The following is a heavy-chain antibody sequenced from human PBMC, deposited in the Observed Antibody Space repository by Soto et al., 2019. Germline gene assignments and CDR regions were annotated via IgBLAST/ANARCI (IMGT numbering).Heavy chain of an antibody. CDR1: GFTFSSYG. V-gene: IGHV3-33*01. Sequence: QVQLVESGGGVVQPGRSLRLSCAASGFTFSSYGMHWVRQAPGKGLEWVAVIWYDGSNKYYADSVKGRFTISRDNSKNTLYLQMNSLRAEDTAVYYCARRGYDLTVPFDYWGQGTLVTVSS. D-gene: IGHD5-12*01. CDR2: IWYDGSNK. CDR3: ARRGYDLTVPFDY. J-gene: IGHJ4*02.